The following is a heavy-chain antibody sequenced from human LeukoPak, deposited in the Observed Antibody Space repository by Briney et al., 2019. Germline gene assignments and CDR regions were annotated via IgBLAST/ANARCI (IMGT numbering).Heavy chain of an antibody. Sequence: QPGGSLRLSCAASGFTFDDYAMHWVRQAPGKGLEWVSLISGDGGSTYYADSVKGRFTISRDNSKNSLYLRMNSLRTEDTALYYCACYGVAHAFDIWGQGTMVTVSS. CDR3: ACYGVAHAFDI. D-gene: IGHD4-17*01. CDR1: GFTFDDYA. CDR2: ISGDGGST. V-gene: IGHV3-43*02. J-gene: IGHJ3*02.